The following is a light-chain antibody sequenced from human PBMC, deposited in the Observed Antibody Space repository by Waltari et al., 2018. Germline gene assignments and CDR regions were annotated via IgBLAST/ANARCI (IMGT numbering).Light chain of an antibody. CDR3: QQSYSLPWT. CDR2: DAS. Sequence: DIQMPQSPSSLAASVGDRVTITCRASQSISSDLNWYQQRPGKAPKLLIYDASSLQGGAPTKFSGSGSGTEFTLTISSLQPEDFATYYCQQSYSLPWTFGQGTNVEVK. CDR1: QSISSD. V-gene: IGKV1-39*01. J-gene: IGKJ1*01.